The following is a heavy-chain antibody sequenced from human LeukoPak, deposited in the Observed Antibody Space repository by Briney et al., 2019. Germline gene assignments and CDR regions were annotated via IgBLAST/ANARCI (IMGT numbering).Heavy chain of an antibody. D-gene: IGHD1-26*01. CDR1: GGSISSYY. Sequence: SETLSLTCTVSGGSISSYYWSWIRQPAGKGLVWIGRIYTSGSTNYNPSLKSRVTMSVDTSKNQFSLKLSSVTAADTAVYYCARDSGSYLFDYWGQGTLVTVSS. J-gene: IGHJ4*02. CDR3: ARDSGSYLFDY. V-gene: IGHV4-4*07. CDR2: IYTSGST.